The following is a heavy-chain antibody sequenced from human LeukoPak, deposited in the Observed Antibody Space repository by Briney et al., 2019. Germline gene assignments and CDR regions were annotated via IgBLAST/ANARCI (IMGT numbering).Heavy chain of an antibody. D-gene: IGHD3-22*01. CDR2: ITSGSSYI. J-gene: IGHJ4*02. CDR3: ARENYYDSSGYYRYYFDY. CDR1: GFTFSSYN. V-gene: IGHV3-21*04. Sequence: GGSLRLSCAASGFTFSSYNMNWVRQAPGKGLEWVSSITSGSSYIYYADSVKGRFTISRDNSKNTLCLQMNSLRAEDTAVYYCARENYYDSSGYYRYYFDYWGQGTLVTVSS.